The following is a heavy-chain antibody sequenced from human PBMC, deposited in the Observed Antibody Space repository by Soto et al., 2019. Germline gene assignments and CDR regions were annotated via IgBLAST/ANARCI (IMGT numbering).Heavy chain of an antibody. Sequence: QVQLVESGGGVVQPGRSLRLSCAASGFTFSSYGMHWVRQAPGKGLEWVAVIWYDGSNKYYADSVKGRFTISRDNSKNTRELQRNSVGAEGTAVYYCASLGRIAVAGGGVLSDYWGQGTLVTVSS. CDR3: ASLGRIAVAGGGVLSDY. CDR1: GFTFSSYG. D-gene: IGHD6-19*01. J-gene: IGHJ4*02. CDR2: IWYDGSNK. V-gene: IGHV3-33*01.